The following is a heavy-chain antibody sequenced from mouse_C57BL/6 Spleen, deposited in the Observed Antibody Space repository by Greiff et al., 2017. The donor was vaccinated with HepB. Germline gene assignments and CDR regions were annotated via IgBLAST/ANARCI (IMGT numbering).Heavy chain of an antibody. J-gene: IGHJ3*01. CDR2: IYPGDGDT. CDR1: GYAFSSSW. CDR3: ARSGIYYDYDGAWFAY. Sequence: VKLQQSGPELVKPGASVKISCKASGYAFSSSWMNWVKQRPGKGLEWIGRIYPGDGDTNYNGKFKGKATLTADKSSSTAYMQLSSLTSEDSAVYFCARSGIYYDYDGAWFAYWGQGTLVTVSA. D-gene: IGHD2-4*01. V-gene: IGHV1-82*01.